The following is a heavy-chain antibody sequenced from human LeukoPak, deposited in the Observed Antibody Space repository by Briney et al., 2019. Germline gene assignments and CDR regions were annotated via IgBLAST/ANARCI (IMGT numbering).Heavy chain of an antibody. V-gene: IGHV3-9*01. D-gene: IGHD6-13*01. J-gene: IGHJ4*02. CDR2: ISWNSGSI. CDR3: AKDMEHSSSWYFDY. CDR1: GFTFDDYA. Sequence: GGSLRLSCAASGFTFDDYAMHWVRQAPGKGLEWVSGISWNSGSIGYADSVKGRFTISRDNAKNSLYLQMNSLRAEETALYYCAKDMEHSSSWYFDYWGQGTLVTVSS.